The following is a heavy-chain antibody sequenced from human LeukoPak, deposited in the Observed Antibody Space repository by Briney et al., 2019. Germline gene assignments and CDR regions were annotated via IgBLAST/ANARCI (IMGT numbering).Heavy chain of an antibody. D-gene: IGHD1-26*01. CDR2: IYYSGST. Sequence: SETLSLTCTVSGGSISSGDYYWSWIRQPPGKGLEWIGYIYYSGSTYCNPSLKSRVTISVDTSKNQFSLKLSSVTAADTAVYYCARDLKLLRAFDIWGQGTMVTVSS. CDR3: ARDLKLLRAFDI. CDR1: GGSISSGDYY. V-gene: IGHV4-30-4*08. J-gene: IGHJ3*02.